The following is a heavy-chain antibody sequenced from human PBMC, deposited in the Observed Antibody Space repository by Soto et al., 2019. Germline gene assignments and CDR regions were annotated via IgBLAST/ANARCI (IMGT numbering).Heavy chain of an antibody. Sequence: EVQLLESGGGLVQPGGSLRLSCAASGLTSGPYGMTWVRQAPGRGLEWVSTISGSGFSTHYAESVQGRFTISRDNSKNTMYLQMHILRVEDTAVYFCAKGGYYSLFDIWGQGTMVTVSA. D-gene: IGHD3-16*01. J-gene: IGHJ3*02. CDR1: GLTSGPYG. V-gene: IGHV3-23*01. CDR2: ISGSGFST. CDR3: AKGGYYSLFDI.